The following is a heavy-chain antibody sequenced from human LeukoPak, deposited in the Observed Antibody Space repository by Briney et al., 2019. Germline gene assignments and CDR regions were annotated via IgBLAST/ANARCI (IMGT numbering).Heavy chain of an antibody. CDR1: GYTFTGYY. J-gene: IGHJ4*02. V-gene: IGHV1-2*02. CDR3: ARDLGGAYYFGY. Sequence: GASVKVSCKASGYTFTGYYMHWVRQAPGQGLEWMGWINPNSGGTNYAQKFQGRVTMTRDTSISTAYMELSRLRSDDTAVYHCARDLGGAYYFGYWGQGTLVTVSS. CDR2: INPNSGGT. D-gene: IGHD1-26*01.